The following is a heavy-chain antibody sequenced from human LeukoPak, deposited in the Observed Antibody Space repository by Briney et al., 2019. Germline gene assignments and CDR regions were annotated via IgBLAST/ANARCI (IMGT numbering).Heavy chain of an antibody. J-gene: IGHJ6*02. CDR1: GGSFSGYY. Sequence: SETLSLTCAVYGGSFSGYYWSWIRQPPGKGLEWIGEINHSGSTNYNPSLKSRVTISVDTSKNQFSLKLSSVTAADTAVYYCARGSLGYYYYGMDVWGQGTTVTVSS. V-gene: IGHV4-34*01. CDR2: INHSGST. CDR3: ARGSLGYYYYGMDV. D-gene: IGHD7-27*01.